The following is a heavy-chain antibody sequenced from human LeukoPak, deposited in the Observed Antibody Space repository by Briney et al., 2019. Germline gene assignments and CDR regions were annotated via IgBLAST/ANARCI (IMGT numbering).Heavy chain of an antibody. CDR3: ARVRHDYYDSSGYLFDY. V-gene: IGHV1-2*02. J-gene: IGHJ4*02. CDR2: INPNSGGT. CDR1: GYTFTGYY. Sequence: ASVKVSCKASGYTFTGYYMHWVRQAPGQGLEWMGWINPNSGGTNYAQKFQGRVTITTDESTSTAYMELSSLRSEDTAVYYCARVRHDYYDSSGYLFDYWGQGTLVTVSS. D-gene: IGHD3-22*01.